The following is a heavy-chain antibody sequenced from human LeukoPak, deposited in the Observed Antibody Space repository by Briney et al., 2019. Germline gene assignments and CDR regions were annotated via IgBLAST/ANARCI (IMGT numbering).Heavy chain of an antibody. D-gene: IGHD3-3*01. CDR2: ISYDGSNK. CDR1: GFTFSSYA. CDR3: ARAALRRGDYDFWSGFSRTEYYYMDV. J-gene: IGHJ6*03. Sequence: GGSLRLSCAASGFTFSSYAMHWVHQAPGKGLEWVAVISYDGSNKYYADSVKGRFTISRDNSKNTLYLQMNSLRAEDTAVYYCARAALRRGDYDFWSGFSRTEYYYMDVWGKGTTVTVSS. V-gene: IGHV3-30*04.